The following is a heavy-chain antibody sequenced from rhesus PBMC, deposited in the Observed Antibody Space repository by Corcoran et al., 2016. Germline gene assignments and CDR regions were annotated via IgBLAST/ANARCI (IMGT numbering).Heavy chain of an antibody. V-gene: IGHV4S10*01. CDR3: ARDEYCSSTYCSSSFDY. CDR2: IYGSSTST. D-gene: IGHD2-15*01. Sequence: QVQLQESGPGVVKPSETLSLTCAVSGGSISDSYRWSWIRQPPGKGLEWIGYIYGSSTSTNYNPYLKRRGTISKDTSKNQFSLKLSSGTAADTAVYYCARDEYCSSTYCSSSFDYWGQGVLVTVSS. CDR1: GGSISDSYR. J-gene: IGHJ4*01.